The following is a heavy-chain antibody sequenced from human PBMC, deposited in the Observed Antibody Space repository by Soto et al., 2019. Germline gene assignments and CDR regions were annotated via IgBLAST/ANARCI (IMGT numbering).Heavy chain of an antibody. CDR2: ISYSGNT. J-gene: IGHJ3*01. Sequence: QVQLQESGPGLVRPSQTLSLTCTVSAGSISTINYYWSWIRQHTEKGLELIGYISYSGNTFYHSSLKSRVTMSLDTSKNQFSLTLTSVTAAHTAVYYCARSAQWDGFDPWGQGTMVTVSS. D-gene: IGHD2-8*01. CDR3: ARSAQWDGFDP. V-gene: IGHV4-31*03. CDR1: AGSISTINYY.